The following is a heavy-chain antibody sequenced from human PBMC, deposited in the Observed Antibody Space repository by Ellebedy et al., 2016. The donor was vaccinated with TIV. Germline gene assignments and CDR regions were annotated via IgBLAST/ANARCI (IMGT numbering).Heavy chain of an antibody. Sequence: GGSLRLXXAASGFTFSTSGMHWVRQAPGKGLEWVAVIWSDGSNKYYADSVKGRFTISRENSKNTLYLQMNSLRAEDTAVYYCARDGSCGGGKCYSGLPDFWGQGTLVTVSS. CDR3: ARDGSCGGGKCYSGLPDF. J-gene: IGHJ4*02. D-gene: IGHD2-15*01. V-gene: IGHV3-33*08. CDR1: GFTFSTSG. CDR2: IWSDGSNK.